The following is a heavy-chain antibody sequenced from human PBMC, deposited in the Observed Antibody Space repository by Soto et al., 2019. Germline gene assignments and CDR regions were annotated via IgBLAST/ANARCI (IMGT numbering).Heavy chain of an antibody. CDR2: ISGSGGST. CDR3: AKSGWELLRLGYFDL. CDR1: GFTFSSYA. D-gene: IGHD1-26*01. V-gene: IGHV3-23*01. Sequence: EVQLLESGGGLVQPGGSLRLSCAASGFTFSSYAMSWVRQAPGKGLEWVSAISGSGGSTYYAFSGKGRFTISRFNSKNTLYRQVNSLRAENTDVYYCAKSGWELLRLGYFDLWRRGTLVTVFS. J-gene: IGHJ2*01.